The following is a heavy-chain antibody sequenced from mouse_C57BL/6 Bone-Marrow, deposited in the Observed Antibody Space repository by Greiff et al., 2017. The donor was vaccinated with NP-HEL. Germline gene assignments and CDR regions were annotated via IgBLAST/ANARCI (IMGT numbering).Heavy chain of an antibody. CDR3: ARASMMAKRGYWYFDV. CDR1: GFTFSDYG. Sequence: EVKLMESGGGLVQPGGSLKLSCAASGFTFSDYGMAWVRQAPRKGPEWVAFISNLAYSIYYADTVTGRFTLSRENAKNTLYLEMSSRRSEDTAMYYCARASMMAKRGYWYFDVWGTGTTVTVSS. CDR2: ISNLAYSI. J-gene: IGHJ1*03. V-gene: IGHV5-15*01. D-gene: IGHD2-3*01.